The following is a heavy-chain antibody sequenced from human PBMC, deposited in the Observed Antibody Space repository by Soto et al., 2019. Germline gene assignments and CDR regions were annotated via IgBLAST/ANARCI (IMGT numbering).Heavy chain of an antibody. CDR2: TNPIPGMG. D-gene: IGHD6-13*01. Sequence: SVKVSCKASGGTFSSYIINWVRQAPGQGLEWMGRTNPIPGMGNYEQKFQGRVTVTADKSTSTAYMELSSLRSEDTAVYYCAKGRGSSSSSWYYSGYGFDSWGQGTLVTVSS. CDR3: AKGRGSSSSSWYYSGYGFDS. CDR1: GGTFSSYI. J-gene: IGHJ5*01. V-gene: IGHV1-69*02.